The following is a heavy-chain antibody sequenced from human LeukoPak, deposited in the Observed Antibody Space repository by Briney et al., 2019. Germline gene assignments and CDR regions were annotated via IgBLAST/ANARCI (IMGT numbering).Heavy chain of an antibody. J-gene: IGHJ2*01. CDR2: IDYSGST. CDR3: ARDLGPMSRSSSWFFDL. CDR1: GGSISSGGYY. V-gene: IGHV4-31*03. D-gene: IGHD3/OR15-3a*01. Sequence: SETLSLTCTVSGGSISSGGYYWSWIRQHPGKGLEWIGYIDYSGSTYYNPSLKSRVTISVDTSKNQFSLHLRSVTAADTAGYYCARDLGPMSRSSSWFFDLWGRGTLVTVAS.